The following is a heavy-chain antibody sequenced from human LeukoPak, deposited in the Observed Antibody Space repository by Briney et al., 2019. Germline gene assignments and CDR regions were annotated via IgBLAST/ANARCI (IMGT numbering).Heavy chain of an antibody. J-gene: IGHJ3*02. CDR2: IYHSGST. V-gene: IGHV4-39*07. CDR3: ARASDNDAFDI. D-gene: IGHD3-9*01. Sequence: SETLSLTCTVSGGSISSSSYYWGWIRQPPGKGLEWIGEIYHSGSTNYNPSLKSRVTISVDKSKNQFSLKLSSVTAADTAVYYCARASDNDAFDIWGQGTMVTVSS. CDR1: GGSISSSSYY.